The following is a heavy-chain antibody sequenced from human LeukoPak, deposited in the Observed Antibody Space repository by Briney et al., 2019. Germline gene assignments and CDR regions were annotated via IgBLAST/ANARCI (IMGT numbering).Heavy chain of an antibody. V-gene: IGHV3-48*02. J-gene: IGHJ6*02. CDR2: ISSSSSTI. CDR3: ASGAAAGNYYYYGMDV. D-gene: IGHD6-13*01. CDR1: GFTFSSYS. Sequence: GGSLRLSCAASGFTFSSYSMNWVRQAPGKGLEWVSYISSSSSTIYYADSVKGRLTISRDNAKNSLYLQMNSLRDEDTAVYYCASGAAAGNYYYYGMDVWGQGTTVTVSS.